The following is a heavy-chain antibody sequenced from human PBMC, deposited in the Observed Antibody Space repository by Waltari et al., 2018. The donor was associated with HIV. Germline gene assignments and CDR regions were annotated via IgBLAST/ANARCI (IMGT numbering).Heavy chain of an antibody. D-gene: IGHD3-10*01. J-gene: IGHJ4*02. CDR3: ARVSDSYGTVFEY. Sequence: QVQLQESGPGLVKSSQTLSLTCTVSGGSISSGGYYWNWIRQHPGKGLEWIGYIQQSGSNYYNPSLKSRVSRSVNTSKNQFSLNRTSVTAADTAVYYCARVSDSYGTVFEYWGQGTLVSVSS. CDR1: GGSISSGGYY. CDR2: IQQSGSN. V-gene: IGHV4-31*03.